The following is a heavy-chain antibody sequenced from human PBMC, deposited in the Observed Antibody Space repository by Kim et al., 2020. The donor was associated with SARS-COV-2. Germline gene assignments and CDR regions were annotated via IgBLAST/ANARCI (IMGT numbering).Heavy chain of an antibody. CDR3: AKDLQHSSGWYNFFDS. Sequence: GGSLRLSCAASGFTFSSYSMNWVRQAPGKGLEWVSAISVSGGTKYSAASVKGRFTISRDNSKNTRYLQMNSLRAEDTAVYYCAKDLQHSSGWYNFFDSWGQGTLVTVSS. CDR1: GFTFSSYS. D-gene: IGHD6-19*01. V-gene: IGHV3-23*01. J-gene: IGHJ4*02. CDR2: ISVSGGTK.